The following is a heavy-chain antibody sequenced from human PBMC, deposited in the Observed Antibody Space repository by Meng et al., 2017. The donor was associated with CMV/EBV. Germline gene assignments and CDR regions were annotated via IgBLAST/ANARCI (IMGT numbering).Heavy chain of an antibody. CDR1: GGSISSYY. Sequence: QLERSGPGLVKPSGARSLPFTVSGGSISSYYWSWIRQPAGKGLEWIGRIYTSGSTNYNPSLKSRVTMSVDTSKNQFSLKLSSVTAADTAVYYCARGPEVDYGDYVGLDYWGQGTLVTVSS. J-gene: IGHJ4*02. CDR3: ARGPEVDYGDYVGLDY. V-gene: IGHV4-4*07. D-gene: IGHD4-17*01. CDR2: IYTSGST.